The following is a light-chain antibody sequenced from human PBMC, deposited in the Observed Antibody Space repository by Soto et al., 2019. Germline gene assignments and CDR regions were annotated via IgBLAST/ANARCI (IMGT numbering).Light chain of an antibody. V-gene: IGLV1-40*01. Sequence: SVLTQPPSVSGAPGQRVTISCTGSSSNIGAGYDVHWYQQLPGTAPKLLIYGNNNRPSGVPDRFSGSKSGTSASLAITGLQAEDEADYYCQSYDSSLSVLVVFGGGTKLTVL. CDR1: SSNIGAGYD. CDR3: QSYDSSLSVLVV. CDR2: GNN. J-gene: IGLJ2*01.